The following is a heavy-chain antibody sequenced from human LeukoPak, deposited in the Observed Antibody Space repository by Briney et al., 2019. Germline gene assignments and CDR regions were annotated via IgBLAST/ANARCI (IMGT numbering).Heavy chain of an antibody. CDR2: ISNSGGST. CDR1: GFTFSSCA. J-gene: IGHJ6*02. V-gene: IGHV3-23*01. Sequence: GGSLRLSCAASGFTFSSCAMSWVRQAPGKGLEWVSGISNSGGSTYHADSVKGRFTISRDNSKNTLYLQMNSLRAEDTAVYYCAKSRGQYGGYLFYYYGMDVWGQGTTVTVSS. CDR3: AKSRGQYGGYLFYYYGMDV. D-gene: IGHD4-17*01.